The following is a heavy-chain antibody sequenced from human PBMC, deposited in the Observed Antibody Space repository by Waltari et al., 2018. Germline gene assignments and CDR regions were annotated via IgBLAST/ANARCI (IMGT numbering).Heavy chain of an antibody. CDR1: GFTFSNFW. D-gene: IGHD2-15*01. CDR3: ARDVL. V-gene: IGHV3-7*01. Sequence: EVQLVESGGDSVQPGGSLRLSCAASGFTFSNFWMSWVRQAPGKCLQWFASIKPDGSGKYYVESVKGRFTISRDNAKNSLNLQMDSLRVEDTAVYFCARDVLWGQGTRVTVSP. J-gene: IGHJ4*02. CDR2: IKPDGSGK.